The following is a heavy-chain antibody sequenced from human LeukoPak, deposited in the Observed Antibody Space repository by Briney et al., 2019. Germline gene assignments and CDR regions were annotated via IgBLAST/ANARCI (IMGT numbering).Heavy chain of an antibody. CDR3: AIMHRYYDGSGYWVQ. CDR1: GFTFSSYA. J-gene: IGHJ4*02. V-gene: IGHV3-23*01. CDR2: ISTSGGST. D-gene: IGHD3-22*01. Sequence: GGSLRLSCAASGFTFSSYAMSWVRQGLGKGLEWVSGISTSGGSTSYADAVKGRFTISRDNPRNTLYMQMNSLRAEDTAVYYCAIMHRYYDGSGYWVQWGQGTLVTVSS.